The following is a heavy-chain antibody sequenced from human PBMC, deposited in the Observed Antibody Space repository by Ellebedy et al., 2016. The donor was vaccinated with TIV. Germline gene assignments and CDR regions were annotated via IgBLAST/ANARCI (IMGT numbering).Heavy chain of an antibody. V-gene: IGHV3-74*01. D-gene: IGHD3-22*01. CDR2: INSDGSST. Sequence: GESLKISCAASGFTFSSYWMHWVRQAPGKGLVWVSRINSDGSSTSYADSVKGRFTISRDNAKNTLYLQMNSLRAEDTAVYYCAREDSSGYYAFDYWGQGTLVTVSS. CDR3: AREDSSGYYAFDY. CDR1: GFTFSSYW. J-gene: IGHJ4*02.